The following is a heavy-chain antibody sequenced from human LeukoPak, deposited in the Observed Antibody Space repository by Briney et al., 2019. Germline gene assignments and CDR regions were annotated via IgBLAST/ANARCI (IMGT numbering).Heavy chain of an antibody. CDR3: ARERYSSGWYQVVYFDY. D-gene: IGHD6-19*01. V-gene: IGHV3-7*01. CDR1: GFTFSSYW. Sequence: GGSLRLSCAASGFTFSSYWMSWVRQAPGKGLEWVANIKQDGSEKYYVDSVKGRFTISRDNAKNSLYLQMNSLRAEDTAVYYCARERYSSGWYQVVYFDYWGQGTLVTVSS. J-gene: IGHJ4*02. CDR2: IKQDGSEK.